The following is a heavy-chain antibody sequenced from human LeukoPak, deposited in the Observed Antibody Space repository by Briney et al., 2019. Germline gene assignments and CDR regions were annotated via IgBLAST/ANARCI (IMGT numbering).Heavy chain of an antibody. D-gene: IGHD3-22*01. J-gene: IGHJ4*02. CDR1: GFTFSSYG. Sequence: GGSLRLSCAASGFTFSSYGMHWVRQAPGKGLERVAVISYDGSNKYYADSVKGRFAISRDNSKYTLYLQMNSLRAEDTAVYYCAKGQKDYDSSGYYYGTSRFDYWGQGTLVTVSS. CDR2: ISYDGSNK. V-gene: IGHV3-30*18. CDR3: AKGQKDYDSSGYYYGTSRFDY.